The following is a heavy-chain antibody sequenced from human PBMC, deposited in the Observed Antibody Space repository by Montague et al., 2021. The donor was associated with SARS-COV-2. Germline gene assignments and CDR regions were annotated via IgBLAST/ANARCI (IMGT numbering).Heavy chain of an antibody. CDR2: IYSGGIT. D-gene: IGHD2/OR15-2a*01. CDR3: PRSITLPAVLAS. V-gene: IGHV3-53*01. CDR1: GFTVNTNF. J-gene: IGHJ5*02. Sequence: SLRLSCAASGFTVNTNFMTWVRQAPGKGLEWISIIYSGGITYYADSVKGRFTISRDDSKNTVYLQMNSLRAEDTATYFCPRSITLPAVLASWGQGTLVTVSS.